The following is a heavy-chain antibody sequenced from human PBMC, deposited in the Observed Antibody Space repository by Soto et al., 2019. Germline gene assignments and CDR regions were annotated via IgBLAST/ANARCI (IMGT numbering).Heavy chain of an antibody. D-gene: IGHD6-19*01. V-gene: IGHV3-23*01. J-gene: IGHJ4*02. CDR1: GFTFSSYA. Sequence: EVQLLESGGGLVQPGGSLRLSCAASGFTFSSYAMSWVRQAPGKGLEWVSAISGSGGSTYYADSVKGRFTISRDNXXXXXXXXXNSLRAEDTAVYYCAKDPGASSDWHGGLYWGQGTLVTVSS. CDR2: ISGSGGST. CDR3: AKDPGASSDWHGGLY.